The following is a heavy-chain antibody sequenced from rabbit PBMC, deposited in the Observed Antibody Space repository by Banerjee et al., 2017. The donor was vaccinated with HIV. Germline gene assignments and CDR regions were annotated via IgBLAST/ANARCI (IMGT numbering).Heavy chain of an antibody. D-gene: IGHD4-2*01. V-gene: IGHV1S45*01. J-gene: IGHJ4*01. CDR3: ARDDAGVAGYGPFNL. CDR1: GFSFSNKYV. CDR2: INTSSGNT. Sequence: QEQLEESGGDLVKPEGSLTLTCTASGFSFSNKYVMCWVRQAPGKGLEWIACINTSSGNTVYATWAKGRFTISKTSWTTVTLQMTSLTAADTATYFCARDDAGVAGYGPFNLWGPGTLVTVS.